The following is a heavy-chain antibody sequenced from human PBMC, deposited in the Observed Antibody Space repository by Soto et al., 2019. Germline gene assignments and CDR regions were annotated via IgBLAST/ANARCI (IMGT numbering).Heavy chain of an antibody. CDR1: GYSFTSYW. V-gene: IGHV5-51*01. Sequence: GESLKISCKGSGYSFTSYWIGWVRQMPGKGLEWMGIIYPGDSDTRYSPSFQGQVTISADKSISTAYLQWSSLKASDTAMYYCARPLEVSSVVVRWYDPWGQGTLVTVSS. J-gene: IGHJ5*02. CDR2: IYPGDSDT. CDR3: ARPLEVSSVVVRWYDP. D-gene: IGHD2-21*01.